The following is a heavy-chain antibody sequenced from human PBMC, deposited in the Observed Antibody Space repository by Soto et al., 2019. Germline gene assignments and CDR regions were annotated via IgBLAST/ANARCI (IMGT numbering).Heavy chain of an antibody. V-gene: IGHV4-4*02. J-gene: IGHJ2*01. Sequence: QVQLQESGPGLVKPSGTLSLTCTVSGGSISSSNWWNWVRQPPGKGLEWIGELYHSGSTNYNPSLKSRVTIAVDKSKNQSSLKLSSVTAADTAVYYCARYYGDYTHWYFDLWGRGTLVTVSS. CDR1: GGSISSSNW. CDR2: LYHSGST. D-gene: IGHD4-17*01. CDR3: ARYYGDYTHWYFDL.